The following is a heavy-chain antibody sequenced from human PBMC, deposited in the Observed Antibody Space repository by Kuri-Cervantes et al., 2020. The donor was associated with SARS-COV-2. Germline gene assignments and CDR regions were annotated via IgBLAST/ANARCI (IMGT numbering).Heavy chain of an antibody. CDR1: GFTFSSYA. CDR2: ISGSGGST. D-gene: IGHD3-9*01. J-gene: IGHJ4*02. CDR3: AYGTYYDILTGYLDFDY. Sequence: GESLKISCAASGFTFSSYAMSWVRQAPGKGLEWVSAISGSGGSTYYADSVKGRFTISRDNSKNTLYLQMNSLRAEDTAVYYCAYGTYYDILTGYLDFDYWGQGTLVPSPQ. V-gene: IGHV3-23*01.